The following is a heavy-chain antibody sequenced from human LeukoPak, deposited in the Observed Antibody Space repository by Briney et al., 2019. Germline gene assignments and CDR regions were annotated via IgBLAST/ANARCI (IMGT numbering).Heavy chain of an antibody. CDR1: GFTFSSYS. J-gene: IGHJ3*02. V-gene: IGHV3-23*01. Sequence: GGSLRLSCAASGFTFSSYSMSWVRQAPGKGLEWVSVMSGNGGNTYYADSVKGRFTISRDNSKNTLHLQMNILRAEDTAVYYCAKDRWAYSSGWYNAFDIWGQGTMVTVSS. CDR2: MSGNGGNT. CDR3: AKDRWAYSSGWYNAFDI. D-gene: IGHD6-13*01.